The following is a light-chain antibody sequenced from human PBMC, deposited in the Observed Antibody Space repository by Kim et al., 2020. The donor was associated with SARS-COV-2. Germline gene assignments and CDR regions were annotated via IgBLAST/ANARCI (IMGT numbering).Light chain of an antibody. V-gene: IGKV3-11*01. Sequence: LSPGERAALPCRASQYIGTSLAWFQQKPGQAPRLLIHDASDRAAGIPDRFSGSGSGTDFTLTISSLQPEDFAVYYCQQREDWPLTFGGGTKVDIK. CDR1: QYIGTS. CDR2: DAS. CDR3: QQREDWPLT. J-gene: IGKJ4*01.